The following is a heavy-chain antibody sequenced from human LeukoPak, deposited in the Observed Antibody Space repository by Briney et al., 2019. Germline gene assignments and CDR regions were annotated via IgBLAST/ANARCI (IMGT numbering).Heavy chain of an antibody. CDR2: IHTSGGT. V-gene: IGHV4-4*07. CDR1: GVSISSYY. CDR3: AGDSGSYLFGAFDI. Sequence: PSETLSLTCTVSGVSISSYYWSWIRQPAGKGLEWIGRIHTSGGTNYNPSLKSRVTMSVDTSKNQFSLKLSSVTAADTAVYYCAGDSGSYLFGAFDIWGQGTMVTVSS. J-gene: IGHJ3*02. D-gene: IGHD1-26*01.